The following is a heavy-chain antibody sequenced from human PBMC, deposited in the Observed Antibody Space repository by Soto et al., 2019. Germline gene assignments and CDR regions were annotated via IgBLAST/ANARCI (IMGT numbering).Heavy chain of an antibody. J-gene: IGHJ5*02. CDR2: IDWDDDK. Sequence: SGPTLVKPTQTLTLTCTFSGFSLSTSGMCVSWIRQPPGKALEWLARIDWDDDKYYSTSLKTRLTISKDTSKNQVVLTMTNMDPVDTATYYCARILLGRYSGYENWFDPWGQGTLVTVSS. CDR3: ARILLGRYSGYENWFDP. V-gene: IGHV2-70*11. D-gene: IGHD5-12*01. CDR1: GFSLSTSGMC.